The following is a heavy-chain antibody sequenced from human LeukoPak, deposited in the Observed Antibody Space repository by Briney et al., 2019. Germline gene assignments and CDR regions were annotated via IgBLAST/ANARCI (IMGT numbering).Heavy chain of an antibody. CDR1: GGTFSSYP. D-gene: IGHD1-26*01. CDR2: ISAYNGNT. V-gene: IGHV1-18*01. J-gene: IGHJ6*02. CDR3: ARDRSGSTRRLYYYYGMDV. Sequence: ASVKVSCKASGGTFSSYPISWVRQAPGQGLEWMGWISAYNGNTNYAQKLQGRVTMTTDTSTSTAYMELRSLRSDDTAVYYCARDRSGSTRRLYYYYGMDVWGQGTTVTVSS.